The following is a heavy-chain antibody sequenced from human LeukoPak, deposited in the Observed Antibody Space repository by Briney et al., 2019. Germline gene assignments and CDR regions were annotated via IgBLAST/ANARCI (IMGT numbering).Heavy chain of an antibody. Sequence: KPSETLSLTCAVYGGSFSGYYWSWIRQPPGKGLEWIGEINHSGSTNYNPSLKSRVTISVDTSKNQFSLKLSSVTAADTAVYYCARGYNYYDSSGYYSYWGQGTLVTVSS. CDR1: GGSFSGYY. CDR2: INHSGST. J-gene: IGHJ4*02. V-gene: IGHV4-34*01. CDR3: ARGYNYYDSSGYYSY. D-gene: IGHD3-22*01.